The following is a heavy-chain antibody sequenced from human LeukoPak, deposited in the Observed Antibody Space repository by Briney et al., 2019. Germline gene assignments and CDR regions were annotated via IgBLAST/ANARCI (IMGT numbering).Heavy chain of an antibody. CDR1: GGTFSSYA. CDR3: ATNPGYCSGGSCFKNDSYYYYYMDV. CDR2: IIPIFGTA. J-gene: IGHJ6*03. D-gene: IGHD2-15*01. Sequence: GASVKVSCKASGGTFSSYAISWVRQAPGQGLEWMGGIIPIFGTANYAQKFQGRVTITTDESTSTAYMELSSLRSEDTAVYYCATNPGYCSGGSCFKNDSYYYYYMDVWGKGTTVTVSS. V-gene: IGHV1-69*05.